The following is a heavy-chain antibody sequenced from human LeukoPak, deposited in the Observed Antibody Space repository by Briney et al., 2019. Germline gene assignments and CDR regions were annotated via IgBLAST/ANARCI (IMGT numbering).Heavy chain of an antibody. J-gene: IGHJ4*02. CDR1: GFTFDDYA. V-gene: IGHV3-9*01. CDR3: ARVGSSSWYPYFDY. Sequence: GGSLRLSCAASGFTFDDYAMHWVRQAPGKGLEWVSGISWNSGSIGYADSVKGRFTISRDNAKNSLYLQMNSLRAEDTAVYYCARVGSSSWYPYFDYWGQGTLVTVSS. CDR2: ISWNSGSI. D-gene: IGHD6-13*01.